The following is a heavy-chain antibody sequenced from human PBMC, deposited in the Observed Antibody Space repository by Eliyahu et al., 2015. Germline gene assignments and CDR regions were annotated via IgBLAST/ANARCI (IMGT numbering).Heavy chain of an antibody. Sequence: EVQLVESGGGLVQPGGSLRLSXSVSXFTFXXXAXXWVRQAPGKGLEYVSAISNNXGTTYYAXSVKGRFTISRDNSKNTLYLQMSSLRAEDTAVYYCVKRDANTYRGNYYYYMDVWGRGTTVTVSS. D-gene: IGHD4-11*01. CDR3: VKRDANTYRGNYYYYMDV. CDR1: XFTFXXXA. J-gene: IGHJ6*03. V-gene: IGHV3-64D*08. CDR2: ISNNXGTT.